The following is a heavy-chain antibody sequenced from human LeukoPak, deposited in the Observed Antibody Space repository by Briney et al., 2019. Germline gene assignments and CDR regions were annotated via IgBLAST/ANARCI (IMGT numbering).Heavy chain of an antibody. V-gene: IGHV1-46*01. CDR3: ARLLAAAGIHSNTY. D-gene: IGHD6-13*01. CDR1: GYTFASYH. CDR2: INPSGGST. Sequence: ASVKVSCKASGYTFASYHMHWVRQAPGQGLEWMGIINPSGGSTSYAQKFQARVTMTRDTSTSTVYMELSSLRSEDTAVYYCARLLAAAGIHSNTYWGQGTLVTVSS. J-gene: IGHJ4*02.